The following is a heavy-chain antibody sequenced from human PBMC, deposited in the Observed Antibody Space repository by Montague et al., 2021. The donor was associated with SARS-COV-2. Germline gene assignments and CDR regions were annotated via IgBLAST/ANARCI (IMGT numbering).Heavy chain of an antibody. CDR1: GFTFSNYE. V-gene: IGHV3-48*03. CDR3: ARGPSYSSGWYSDY. J-gene: IGHJ4*02. D-gene: IGHD6-19*01. CDR2: MSGGGTSL. Sequence: SLRLSCVASGFTFSNYEMNWVRQAPGKGLEWISYMSGGGTSLYYADSVRGRFTTSRDDAKKSLFLQMNSLRVEDTAIYYCARGPSYSSGWYSDYWGQGTLVTVSS.